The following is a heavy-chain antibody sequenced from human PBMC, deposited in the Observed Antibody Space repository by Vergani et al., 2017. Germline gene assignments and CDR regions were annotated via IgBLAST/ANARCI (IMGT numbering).Heavy chain of an antibody. J-gene: IGHJ6*03. CDR3: ARDDPYYYYMDV. Sequence: QVQLVQSGAEMKKPGASVNVSCKTSGYSFNSYGINWVRQAPGQGLEWLGWISGYDGKTKYVEKLQGRITVTIDTSTSTAYMELRSLRSDDTAVYYCARDDPYYYYMDVWGKGTTVTVSS. CDR2: ISGYDGKT. V-gene: IGHV1-18*01. CDR1: GYSFNSYG.